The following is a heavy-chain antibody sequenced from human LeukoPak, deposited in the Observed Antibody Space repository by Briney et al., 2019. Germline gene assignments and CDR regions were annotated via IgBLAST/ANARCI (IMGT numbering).Heavy chain of an antibody. V-gene: IGHV4-59*08. CDR3: AGQRGYSYGASLDY. CDR1: GGSISSYY. D-gene: IGHD5-18*01. J-gene: IGHJ4*02. Sequence: SETLSVTCTHPGGSISSYYGSWVRQPPGKGLGWRWHIYYSGSIKYNPPLPSRVTISLDTSKKRFCWKRRSVTSAHTAVYSCAGQRGYSYGASLDYWGQETLVTVSS. CDR2: IYYSGSI.